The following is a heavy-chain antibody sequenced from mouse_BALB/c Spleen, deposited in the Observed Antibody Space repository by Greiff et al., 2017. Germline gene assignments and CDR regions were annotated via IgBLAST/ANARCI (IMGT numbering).Heavy chain of an antibody. Sequence: VQLKESGPGLVAPSQSLSITCTVSGFSLSRYSVHWVRQPPGKAPEWLGFIRNKANGYTTEYSASVKGRFTISRVNSQSILYLQMTTLIAEDSAAYYCGRDGYLWCAMDYWGQGTSVTVSS. V-gene: IGHV7-3*02. CDR2: IRNKANGYTT. J-gene: IGHJ4*01. CDR1: GFSLSRYS. D-gene: IGHD2-2*01. CDR3: GRDGYLWCAMDY.